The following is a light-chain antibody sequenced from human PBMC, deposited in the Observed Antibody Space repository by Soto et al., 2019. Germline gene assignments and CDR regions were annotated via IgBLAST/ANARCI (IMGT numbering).Light chain of an antibody. Sequence: EIVLTQSPGTLSLSPGERATLSCRASQSISNSYLAWYQQKPGQAPRLLIYGASSRATGIPDRFSGSGSGTDFTLAINRLEPEDSAVYYCQQYYSSPRTFGRGTKVEIK. CDR2: GAS. V-gene: IGKV3-20*01. J-gene: IGKJ1*01. CDR3: QQYYSSPRT. CDR1: QSISNSY.